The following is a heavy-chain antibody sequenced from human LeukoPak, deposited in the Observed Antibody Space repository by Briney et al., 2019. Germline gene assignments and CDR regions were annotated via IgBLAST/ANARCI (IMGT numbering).Heavy chain of an antibody. Sequence: GGSLRLSCAASGFTFSKYGMHWARQAPGKGLEWVAVIWYDGSDKYYADSVKGRFTISRDISKNTLYLQMNSLRAEDTAVYYCARDLVGAIAHGFDYWGQGTLVTVSS. CDR3: ARDLVGAIAHGFDY. D-gene: IGHD1-26*01. CDR2: IWYDGSDK. J-gene: IGHJ4*02. CDR1: GFTFSKYG. V-gene: IGHV3-33*01.